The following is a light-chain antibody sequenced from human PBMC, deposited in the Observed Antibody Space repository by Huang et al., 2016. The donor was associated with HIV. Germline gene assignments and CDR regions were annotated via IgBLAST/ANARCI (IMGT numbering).Light chain of an antibody. CDR2: GVS. CDR1: QSVSNN. CDR3: QQSNSWPPWT. V-gene: IGKV3-15*01. J-gene: IGKJ1*01. Sequence: EIVMTQSPAILSVSPGERATLSCRASQSVSNNLAWYQQKPGPAPRLVIYGVSTRATGIPARFSGSGSGTEFTLTISSLQSEDFAVYYCQQSNSWPPWTFGQGTKVEI.